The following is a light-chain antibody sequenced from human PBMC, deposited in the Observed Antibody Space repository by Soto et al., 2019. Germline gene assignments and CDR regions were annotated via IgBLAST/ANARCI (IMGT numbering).Light chain of an antibody. CDR1: QSVRSK. V-gene: IGKV3-15*01. CDR2: DAS. Sequence: EIVMPQSPATLSVSPGERSTLSCMASQSVRSKVAWYQQKPGQSPRLLIYDASVRATGIPERFSGRGSGTDFTLTISSLEPEDFEVYYCQPRFNWPWTFGQGTKVDIK. J-gene: IGKJ1*01. CDR3: QPRFNWPWT.